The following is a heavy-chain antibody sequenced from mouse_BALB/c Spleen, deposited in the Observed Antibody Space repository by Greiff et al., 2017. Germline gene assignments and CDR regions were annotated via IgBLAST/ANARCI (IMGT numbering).Heavy chain of an antibody. D-gene: IGHD2-14*01. CDR1: GFTFSDYY. CDR3: ARDAYYRYDFFDY. CDR2: ISDGGSYT. V-gene: IGHV5-4*02. J-gene: IGHJ2*01. Sequence: EVKLVESGGGLVKPGGSLKLSCAASGFTFSDYYMYWVRQTPEKRLEWVATISDGGSYTYYPDSVKGRFTISRDNAKNNLYLQMSSLKSEDTAMYYCARDAYYRYDFFDYWGQGTTLTVSS.